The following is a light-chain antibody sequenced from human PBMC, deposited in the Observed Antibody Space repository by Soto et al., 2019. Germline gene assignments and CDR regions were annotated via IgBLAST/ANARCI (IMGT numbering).Light chain of an antibody. CDR2: GAS. V-gene: IGKV3-20*01. CDR1: QSVSSSY. Sequence: EIVLTQTPGTLSLSPGERATLSCGASQSVSSSYLAWYQQKPGQAPRLLIYGASSRATGIPARFSGSGSGTDFTLTISSLQPEDFATYYCQQSYSTPITFGQGTRLEI. CDR3: QQSYSTPIT. J-gene: IGKJ5*01.